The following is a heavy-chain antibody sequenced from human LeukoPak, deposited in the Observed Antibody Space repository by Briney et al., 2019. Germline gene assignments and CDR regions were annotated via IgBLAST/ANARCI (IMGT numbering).Heavy chain of an antibody. CDR3: ARVGVGSYY. V-gene: IGHV4-4*08. Sequence: SETLSLTCTVSGGSISSYYWSWIRQPPGKGLEWIGYIYTSGSTNYNPSLKSRVTISVDTSKNQFSLKLSSVTAADTAVYYCARVGVGSYYWGQGTLVTVSS. CDR1: GGSISSYY. CDR2: IYTSGST. J-gene: IGHJ4*02. D-gene: IGHD1-26*01.